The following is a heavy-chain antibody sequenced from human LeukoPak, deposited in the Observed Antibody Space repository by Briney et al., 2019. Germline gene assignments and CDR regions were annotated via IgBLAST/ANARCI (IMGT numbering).Heavy chain of an antibody. D-gene: IGHD3-10*01. Sequence: GASVKVSCKASGGTFSSYAISWVRQAPGQGLEWMGGIIPIFGTANYAQKFQGRVTITADESTSTAYMELSSLRSEDTAVYYCARQTYYSAYFDYWGQGTLVTVSS. CDR1: GGTFSSYA. CDR2: IIPIFGTA. J-gene: IGHJ4*02. V-gene: IGHV1-69*01. CDR3: ARQTYYSAYFDY.